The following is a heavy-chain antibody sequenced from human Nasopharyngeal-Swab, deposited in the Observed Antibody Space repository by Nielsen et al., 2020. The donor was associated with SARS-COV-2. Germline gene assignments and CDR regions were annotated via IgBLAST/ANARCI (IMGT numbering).Heavy chain of an antibody. J-gene: IGHJ6*02. CDR1: GGPISSSSYY. CDR3: ARSPSSSWSTYYYGMDV. Sequence: SETLSLTCSVSGGPISSSSYYWGWIRQPPGKGLEWIGSIYYSGSTYYNPSLKSRVTISVHTSKNQFSLKLSSVTAADTAVYYCARSPSSSWSTYYYGMDVWGQGTTVTVSS. V-gene: IGHV4-39*01. CDR2: IYYSGST. D-gene: IGHD6-13*01.